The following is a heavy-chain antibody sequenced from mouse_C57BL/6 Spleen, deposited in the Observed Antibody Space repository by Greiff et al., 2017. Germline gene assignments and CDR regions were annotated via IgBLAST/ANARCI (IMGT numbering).Heavy chain of an antibody. Sequence: EVMLVESGGGLVKPGGSLKLSCAASGFTFSDYGMHWVRQAPEKGLEWVAYISSGSSTIYYAATVKGRFTISRDNAKNTLFLHMTSLRSEDTAMYYCAWGSIAMDYWGQGTSGTVSS. CDR2: ISSGSSTI. D-gene: IGHD2-12*01. CDR3: AWGSIAMDY. V-gene: IGHV5-17*01. CDR1: GFTFSDYG. J-gene: IGHJ4*01.